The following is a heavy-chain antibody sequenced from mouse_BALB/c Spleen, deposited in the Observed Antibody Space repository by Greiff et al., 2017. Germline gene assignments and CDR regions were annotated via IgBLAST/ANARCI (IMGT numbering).Heavy chain of an antibody. Sequence: QGQLKQPGAELVMPGASVKMSCKASGYTFTDYWMHWVKQRPGQGLEWIGAIDTSDSYTSYNQKFKGKATLTVDESSSTAYMQLSSLTSEDSAVYYCAKNEGDYWGQGTTLTVSS. CDR3: AKNEGDY. CDR2: IDTSDSYT. J-gene: IGHJ2*01. CDR1: GYTFTDYW. V-gene: IGHV1-69*01.